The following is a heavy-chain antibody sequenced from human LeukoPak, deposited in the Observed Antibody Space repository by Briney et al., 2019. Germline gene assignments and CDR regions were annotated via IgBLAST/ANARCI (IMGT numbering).Heavy chain of an antibody. CDR3: TTDLGVTMIRGVIIS. J-gene: IGHJ4*02. CDR1: GFTFTNAW. D-gene: IGHD3-10*01. V-gene: IGHV3-15*01. CDR2: IKSKGDGETI. Sequence: GGSLRLSCAASGFTFTNAWMSWVRQAPGKGLEWVGRIKSKGDGETIDNAAPVKGRFTMSRDDSKATLYLQMNSLKADDTAVYYCTTDLGVTMIRGVIISWGQGALVTVSS.